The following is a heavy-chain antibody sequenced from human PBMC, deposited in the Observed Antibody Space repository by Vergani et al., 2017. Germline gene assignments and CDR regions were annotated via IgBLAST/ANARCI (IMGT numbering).Heavy chain of an antibody. Sequence: VQLVESGGGVVQPGRSLRLSCAASGFTFSSYAIHWVRQAPGKGLEWVSAISGSGGSTYYADSVKGRFTISRDNSKNTLYLQMNSLRAEDTAVYYCAKDQRRYCSSTSCTDAFDIWGQGTMVTVSS. V-gene: IGHV3-23*04. CDR3: AKDQRRYCSSTSCTDAFDI. CDR1: GFTFSSYA. CDR2: ISGSGGST. D-gene: IGHD2-2*01. J-gene: IGHJ3*02.